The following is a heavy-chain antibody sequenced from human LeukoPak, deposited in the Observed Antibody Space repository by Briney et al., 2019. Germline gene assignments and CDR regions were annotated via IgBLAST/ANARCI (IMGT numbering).Heavy chain of an antibody. D-gene: IGHD3-3*01. CDR2: ISGSGGSA. J-gene: IGHJ4*02. CDR3: AKEGMSNYDFWSGLMSYYFDY. CDR1: GFTFSTYA. Sequence: GGSLRLSCAASGFTFSTYAMNWVRQAPGQGLEWVSAISGSGGSAYSADSVKGRFTISRDNSKNTLYLQMNSLRAEDTAVYYCAKEGMSNYDFWSGLMSYYFDYWGQGTLVTVSS. V-gene: IGHV3-23*01.